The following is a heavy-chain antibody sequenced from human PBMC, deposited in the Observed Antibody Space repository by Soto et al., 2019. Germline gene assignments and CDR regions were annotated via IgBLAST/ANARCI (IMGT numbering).Heavy chain of an antibody. D-gene: IGHD3-10*01. V-gene: IGHV4-61*08. CDR2: IYYSGST. Sequence: ASETLSLTCTVSGCSVDSGGYYLNWIRQYPGKGLEWLGYIYYSGSTNYTPSLKSRVTISVDTSKNQFSLRLSSVTAADTAVYYCARAQGSLWFGEGWFDPWGQGTLVTVSS. CDR1: GCSVDSGGYY. CDR3: ARAQGSLWFGEGWFDP. J-gene: IGHJ5*02.